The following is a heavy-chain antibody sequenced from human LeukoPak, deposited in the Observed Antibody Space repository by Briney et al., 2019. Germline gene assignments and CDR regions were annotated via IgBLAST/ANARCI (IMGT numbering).Heavy chain of an antibody. CDR1: GFTFNSYS. V-gene: IGHV3-21*01. D-gene: IGHD5-18*01. CDR2: ISSSSSSI. CDR3: ARASGDIVETATMGSY. Sequence: AGGSLRLSCAASGFTFNSYSMNWVRQAPGKGLEWVSSISSSSSSIYYADSVKGRFTISRDNAKNSLYLQMNSLRAEDTAVYYCARASGDIVETATMGSYWGQGTLVTVSS. J-gene: IGHJ4*02.